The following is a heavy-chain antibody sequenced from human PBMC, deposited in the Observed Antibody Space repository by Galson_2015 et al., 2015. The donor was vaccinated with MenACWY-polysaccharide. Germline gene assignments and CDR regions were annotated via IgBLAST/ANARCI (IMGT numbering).Heavy chain of an antibody. CDR2: IRGPSDII. V-gene: IGHV3-48*02. J-gene: IGHJ4*02. CDR1: GFSFSSYN. D-gene: IGHD1-26*01. Sequence: SLRLSCAASGFSFSSYNMDWVRQAPGKGLEWVSYIRGPSDIIYYADSVKGRFTISRDNAKDSLYLQMNSLRDEDTAVYYCARDSGRTRSLDYWGRGPLVTVSS. CDR3: ARDSGRTRSLDY.